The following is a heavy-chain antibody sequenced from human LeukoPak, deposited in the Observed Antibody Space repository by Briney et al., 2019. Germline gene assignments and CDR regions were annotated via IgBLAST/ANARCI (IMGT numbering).Heavy chain of an antibody. V-gene: IGHV3-48*03. CDR3: ARVAARPATNFDY. D-gene: IGHD6-6*01. J-gene: IGHJ4*02. CDR2: ISSSGSTI. CDR1: GFTSSSYE. Sequence: GGSLRLSCAASGFTSSSYEMNWVRQAPGKGLEWVSYISSSGSTIYYADSVKGRFTISRDNAKNSLYLQMNSLRAEDTAVYYCARVAARPATNFDYWGQGTLVTVSS.